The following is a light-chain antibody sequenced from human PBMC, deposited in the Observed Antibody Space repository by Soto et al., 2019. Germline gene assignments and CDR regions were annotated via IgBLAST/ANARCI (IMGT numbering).Light chain of an antibody. CDR3: SSYTPSTTRQIV. V-gene: IGLV2-14*03. J-gene: IGLJ1*01. CDR2: GVS. Sequence: QSVLTQPASVSGSPGQSITISCTGTSSDVGGYNYVSWYQHHPGKAPKLLIYGVSNRPSGISNRFSGSKSDHTASLTISGLHHEDEADYYCSSYTPSTTRQIVFGTGTKVTVL. CDR1: SSDVGGYNY.